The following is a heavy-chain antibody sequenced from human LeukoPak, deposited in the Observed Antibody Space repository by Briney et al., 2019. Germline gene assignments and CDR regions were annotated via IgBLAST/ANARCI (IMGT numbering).Heavy chain of an antibody. CDR1: GFTFSNAW. Sequence: GGSLRLSCAASGFTFSNAWMSWVRQAPGKGLEWVANIKQDGSEKYYVDSVKGRFTISRDNAKNSLYLQMNSLRAEDTAVYYCARDLEWLAYFDYWGQGTLVTVSS. CDR3: ARDLEWLAYFDY. J-gene: IGHJ4*02. CDR2: IKQDGSEK. D-gene: IGHD3-3*01. V-gene: IGHV3-7*01.